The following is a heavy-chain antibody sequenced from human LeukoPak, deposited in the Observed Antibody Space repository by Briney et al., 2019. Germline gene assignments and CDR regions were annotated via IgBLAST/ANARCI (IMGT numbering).Heavy chain of an antibody. J-gene: IGHJ4*02. CDR3: AKDIGSSGYTYYFDY. Sequence: GGSLRLSCAASGFTFDDYAMPWVRQAPGKGLEWVSGISWNSGSIGYADSVKGRFTISRDNAKNSLYLQMNSLRAEDTALYYCAKDIGSSGYTYYFDYWGQGTLVTVSS. V-gene: IGHV3-9*01. CDR1: GFTFDDYA. D-gene: IGHD3-22*01. CDR2: ISWNSGSI.